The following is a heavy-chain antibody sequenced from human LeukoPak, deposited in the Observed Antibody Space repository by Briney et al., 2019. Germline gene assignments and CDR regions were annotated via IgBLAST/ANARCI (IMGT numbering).Heavy chain of an antibody. CDR2: IKSNPDGGTA. CDR1: GFTFTYAS. J-gene: IGHJ1*01. CDR3: STAVNGSYFD. Sequence: PGGSLRLSCAASGFTFTYASMTWVRQAPGKGLEGVGRIKSNPDGGTADYAAPVKGRFTISRDDSRNTLYLQMNNLEIDDTAVYFCSTAVNGSYFDWGQGTLVIVSS. V-gene: IGHV3-15*01. D-gene: IGHD1-26*01.